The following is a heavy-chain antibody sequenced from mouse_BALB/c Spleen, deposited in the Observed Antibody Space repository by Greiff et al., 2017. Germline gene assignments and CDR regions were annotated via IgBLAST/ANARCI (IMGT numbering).Heavy chain of an antibody. D-gene: IGHD1-2*01. J-gene: IGHJ2*01. CDR1: GFNIKDYY. CDR2: IDPENGDT. Sequence: VQLKQSGAELVRSGASVKLSCTASGFNIKDYYMHWVKQRPEQGLEWIGWIDPENGDTEYAPKFQGKATMTADTSSNTAYLQLSSLTSEDTAVYYCNGYGYHYFDYWGQGTTLTVSS. CDR3: NGYGYHYFDY. V-gene: IGHV14-4*02.